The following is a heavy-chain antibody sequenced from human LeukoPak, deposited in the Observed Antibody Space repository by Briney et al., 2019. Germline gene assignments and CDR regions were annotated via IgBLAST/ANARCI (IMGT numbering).Heavy chain of an antibody. V-gene: IGHV4-39*01. J-gene: IGHJ4*02. Sequence: SETLSLTCTVSGGSISSSNWWSWVRQPPGKGLEWIGSIYYSGSTYYNPSLKSRVTISVDTSKNQFSLKLSSVTAADTAVYYCARGIVGATYYFDYWGQGTLVTVSS. D-gene: IGHD1-26*01. CDR1: GGSISSSNW. CDR3: ARGIVGATYYFDY. CDR2: IYYSGST.